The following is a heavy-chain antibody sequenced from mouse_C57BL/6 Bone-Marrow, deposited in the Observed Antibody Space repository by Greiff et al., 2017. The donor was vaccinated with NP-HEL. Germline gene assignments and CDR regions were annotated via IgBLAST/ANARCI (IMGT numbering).Heavy chain of an antibody. V-gene: IGHV1-64*01. CDR2: IHPNSGST. D-gene: IGHD3-2*02. J-gene: IGHJ3*01. Sequence: VQLQQSGAELVKPGASVKLSCKASGYTFTSYWMHWVKQRPGQGLEWIGMIHPNSGSTNYNEKFKSKATLTVDKSSSTAYMQLSSLTSEDSAVYYCAREATLGRGFAYWGQGTLVTVSA. CDR1: GYTFTSYW. CDR3: AREATLGRGFAY.